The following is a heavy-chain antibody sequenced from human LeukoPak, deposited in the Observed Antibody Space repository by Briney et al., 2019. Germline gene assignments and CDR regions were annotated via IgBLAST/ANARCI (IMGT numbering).Heavy chain of an antibody. CDR2: ISTSGST. CDR1: GGSISSYY. D-gene: IGHD4-23*01. Sequence: SETLSLTCTVSGGSISSYYWSWIRQPPGKGLEWIGYISTSGSTTYNPSLMSRVTILVDTSKNQFSLKLSSVTAADTAVYYCARAPYYGSNSRGWFDPWVQGALVTVSS. J-gene: IGHJ5*02. CDR3: ARAPYYGSNSRGWFDP. V-gene: IGHV4-4*09.